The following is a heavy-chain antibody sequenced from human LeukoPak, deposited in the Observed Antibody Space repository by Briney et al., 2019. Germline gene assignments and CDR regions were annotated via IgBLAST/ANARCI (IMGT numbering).Heavy chain of an antibody. Sequence: ASVKVSCKASGYTFTNFDINWVRQAPGQGLEWMGWINPNSGGTNYAQKFQGWVTMTRDTSISTAYMELSRLRSDDTAVYYCARGQYYYDSSGYPTGYWGQGTLVTVSS. D-gene: IGHD3-22*01. J-gene: IGHJ4*02. CDR3: ARGQYYYDSSGYPTGY. V-gene: IGHV1-2*04. CDR2: INPNSGGT. CDR1: GYTFTNFD.